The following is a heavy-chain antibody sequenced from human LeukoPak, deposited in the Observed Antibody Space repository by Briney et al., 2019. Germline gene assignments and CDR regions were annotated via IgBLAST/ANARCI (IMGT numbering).Heavy chain of an antibody. CDR2: IFHSGST. J-gene: IGHJ5*02. CDR1: GGSISSSNYY. Sequence: PSEALSLTCTVSGGSISSSNYYWGWIRQPPGKGLEWIGSIFHSGSTYYNPSLKSRVTISVDTSKNQFSLKLSSVTAADTAVYYCARTRYGSGPGGFDPWGQGTLVTVSS. V-gene: IGHV4-39*01. CDR3: ARTRYGSGPGGFDP. D-gene: IGHD3-10*01.